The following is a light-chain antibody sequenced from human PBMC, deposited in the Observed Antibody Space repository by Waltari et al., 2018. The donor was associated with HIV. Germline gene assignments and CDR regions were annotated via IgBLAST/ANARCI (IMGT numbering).Light chain of an antibody. V-gene: IGLV3-27*01. CDR3: YSATDNNLKV. Sequence: SYELTQPPSVSVSPGQTARITCSGDVLSRKYLRLFQQKPGQAPVPLLFKDRERPSGNPERFSGSTAGTTVTLTISGAQAEDEADYYCYSATDNNLKVFGAGTKLTVL. J-gene: IGLJ2*01. CDR2: KDR. CDR1: VLSRKY.